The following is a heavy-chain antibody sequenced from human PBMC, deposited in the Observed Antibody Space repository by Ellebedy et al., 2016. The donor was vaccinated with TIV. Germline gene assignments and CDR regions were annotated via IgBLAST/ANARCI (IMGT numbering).Heavy chain of an antibody. CDR3: ARGEVTLYYYGMDV. CDR2: IYYCGST. CDR1: GGSMSSYY. Sequence: MPSETLSLTCTVSGGSMSSYYWSWIRQPPGKGLEWVGYIYYCGSTNYNPSLKSRVTISVDTSKNQFSLKLSSVTAADTAVYYCARGEVTLYYYGMDVWGQGTTVTVSS. J-gene: IGHJ6*02. V-gene: IGHV4-59*01.